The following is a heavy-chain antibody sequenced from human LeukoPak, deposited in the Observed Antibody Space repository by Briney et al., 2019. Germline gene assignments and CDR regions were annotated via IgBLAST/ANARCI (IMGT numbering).Heavy chain of an antibody. CDR3: AREAQSFYYDTSGYYTAAAYFDY. CDR1: GFTFSTYS. CDR2: ISSHGYI. J-gene: IGHJ4*02. Sequence: GGSLRLSCAASGFTFSTYSLNWVRQAPGKGLEWVSSISSHGYIYYADSLKGRFTISRDSAKSSLYLQMNSLRAEDTAVYYCAREAQSFYYDTSGYYTAAAYFDYWGQGTLATVSS. D-gene: IGHD3-22*01. V-gene: IGHV3-21*01.